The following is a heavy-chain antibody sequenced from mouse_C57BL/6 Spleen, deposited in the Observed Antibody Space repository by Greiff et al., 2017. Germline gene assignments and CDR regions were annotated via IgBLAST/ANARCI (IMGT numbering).Heavy chain of an antibody. J-gene: IGHJ1*03. CDR1: GYTFTSYG. CDR2: IYPRSGNT. Sequence: QVQLQQSGAELARPGASVKLSCKASGYTFTSYGISWVKQRTGQGLAWIGEIYPRSGNTYYKERFKGKATLPADKSSSTAYMELRSLTSDDSAVYFCARETTTVVAHWYFDVWGTGTTVTVSS. D-gene: IGHD1-1*01. CDR3: ARETTTVVAHWYFDV. V-gene: IGHV1-81*01.